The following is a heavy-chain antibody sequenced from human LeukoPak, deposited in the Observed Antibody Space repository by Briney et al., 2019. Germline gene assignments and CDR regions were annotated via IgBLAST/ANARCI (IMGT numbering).Heavy chain of an antibody. CDR2: ISVDGNNE. Sequence: GGSLRLSCAASGFTFSSYAMHWVRQAPGKGPEWVAVISVDGNNEYYSDSVKGRFTISRDNSKNILFLQMNSLRAEDTAVYFCAREIPTTVNPFDIWGQGTMVTVSS. J-gene: IGHJ3*02. CDR1: GFTFSSYA. D-gene: IGHD4-17*01. V-gene: IGHV3-30*04. CDR3: AREIPTTVNPFDI.